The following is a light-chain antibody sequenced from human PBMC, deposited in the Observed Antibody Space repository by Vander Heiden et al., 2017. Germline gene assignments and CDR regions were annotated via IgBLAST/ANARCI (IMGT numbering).Light chain of an antibody. Sequence: SYELTQPPSVSVSPGQTATITCSGEELGTKYSTWYQQTPGQSPVLVKFQDEDQTSRIPERYTASKSGKTATLAIWATQGMDGGQYYCQAWESNGGIVGGGTKPTVL. CDR1: ELGTKY. V-gene: IGLV3-1*01. J-gene: IGLJ2*01. CDR3: QAWESNGGI. CDR2: QDE.